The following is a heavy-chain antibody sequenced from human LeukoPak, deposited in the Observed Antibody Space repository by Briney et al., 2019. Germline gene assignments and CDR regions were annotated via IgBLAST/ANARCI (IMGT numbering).Heavy chain of an antibody. Sequence: GGSLRLSCKGSGYSFTSYWISWVRQLPGEGLEWLGRIEPSDSYTNYSPSFQGHVTISADKSIGTAYLQWSSLKASDTAMYYCARQLEYCSGGSCYGLWGQGTLVTVSS. CDR1: GYSFTSYW. V-gene: IGHV5-10-1*01. D-gene: IGHD2-15*01. CDR3: ARQLEYCSGGSCYGL. CDR2: IEPSDSYT. J-gene: IGHJ4*02.